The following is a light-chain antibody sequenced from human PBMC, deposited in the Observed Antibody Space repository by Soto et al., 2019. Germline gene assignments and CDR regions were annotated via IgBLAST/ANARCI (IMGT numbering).Light chain of an antibody. Sequence: EIVLTQSPGTLSLSPGERATLSCRASQSVSSSYLAWYQQKPGQAPRLLIYGASSRATGIPARFSGSGSGTDFTLTISRLEPEDFAVYYCQKYGSSPPTFGQGTKVEIK. V-gene: IGKV3-20*01. CDR1: QSVSSSY. CDR2: GAS. J-gene: IGKJ1*01. CDR3: QKYGSSPPT.